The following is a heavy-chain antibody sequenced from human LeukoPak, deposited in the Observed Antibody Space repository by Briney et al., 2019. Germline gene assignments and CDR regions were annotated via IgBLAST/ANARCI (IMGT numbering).Heavy chain of an antibody. J-gene: IGHJ5*02. CDR1: GGSISSSSYY. D-gene: IGHD3-10*01. CDR3: ARGGGGPDT. CDR2: IYYSGST. Sequence: PSETLSLTCTVSGGSISSSSYYWGWIRQPPGKGLEWIGSIYYSGSTYYNPSLKSRVTISVDTSKNQFSLKLSSVTAADTAVYYCARGGGGPDTWGQGTLVTVSS. V-gene: IGHV4-39*07.